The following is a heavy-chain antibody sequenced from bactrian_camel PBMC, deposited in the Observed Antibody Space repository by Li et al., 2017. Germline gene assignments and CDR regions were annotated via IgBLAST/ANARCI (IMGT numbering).Heavy chain of an antibody. D-gene: IGHD5*01. CDR1: GITSSTNC. CDR3: SASGLTNCGLDAWTLGYTY. J-gene: IGHJ4*01. Sequence: HVQLVESGGGSVQAGGSLTLSCAASGITSSTNCIGWFRQAPGEEREALARIYTRGDFPKYSDSVKGRFAISHDNSQNMVTLQMNSLKPDDTGMYYCSASGLTNCGLDAWTLGYTYWGQGTQVTVS. CDR2: IYTRGDFP. V-gene: IGHV3S53*01.